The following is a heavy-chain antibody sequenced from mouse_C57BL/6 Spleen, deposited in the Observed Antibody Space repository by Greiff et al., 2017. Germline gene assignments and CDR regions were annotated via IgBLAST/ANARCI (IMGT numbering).Heavy chain of an antibody. CDR1: GYTFTSYW. CDR2: IDPSDSET. CDR3: ARWGSSGYVNYAMDY. J-gene: IGHJ4*01. D-gene: IGHD3-2*02. Sequence: QVQLQQPGAELVRPGSSVKLSCKASGYTFTSYWMHWVKQRPIQGLEWIGNIDPSDSETHYNQKFKDKATLTVDKSSSTAYMQLSSLTSEDSAVYYCARWGSSGYVNYAMDYWGQGTSVTVSS. V-gene: IGHV1-52*01.